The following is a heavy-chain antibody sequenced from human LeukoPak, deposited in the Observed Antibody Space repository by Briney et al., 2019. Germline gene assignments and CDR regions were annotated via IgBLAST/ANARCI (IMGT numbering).Heavy chain of an antibody. D-gene: IGHD7-27*01. CDR3: ARGANWGSPDY. Sequence: SETLSLTCTVSGGSISSYFCSWIRQPPGKGLEWIGYIYYSGSTNYNPSLKSRVTISLDTSKNQFSLKLSSVTAADTAVYYCARGANWGSPDYWGQGTLVTVSS. J-gene: IGHJ4*02. CDR2: IYYSGST. CDR1: GGSISSYF. V-gene: IGHV4-59*01.